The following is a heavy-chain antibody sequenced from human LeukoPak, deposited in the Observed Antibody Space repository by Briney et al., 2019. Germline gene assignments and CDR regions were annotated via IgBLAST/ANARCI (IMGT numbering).Heavy chain of an antibody. Sequence: PSETLSLTCTVSGGSINSYYWSWIRQPPGKGLEWIGYIYYSGSTNYNPSLKSRVTISVDTSKNQFSLKLSSVTPADTAVYYCARGVGATTCDWFDPWGQGTLVTVPS. CDR3: ARGVGATTCDWFDP. D-gene: IGHD1-26*01. J-gene: IGHJ5*02. CDR1: GGSINSYY. V-gene: IGHV4-59*01. CDR2: IYYSGST.